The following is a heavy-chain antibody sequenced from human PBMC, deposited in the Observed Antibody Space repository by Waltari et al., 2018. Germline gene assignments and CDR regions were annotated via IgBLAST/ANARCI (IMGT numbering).Heavy chain of an antibody. J-gene: IGHJ4*02. V-gene: IGHV4-34*01. CDR3: AREKSRGYSYGDRPYYFDY. D-gene: IGHD5-18*01. Sequence: QVQLQQWGAGLLKPSETLSLPCAVYGGSFSGYYWSWIRQPPGQGREWIGEINHSGSTNYNPSLKSRVTISVDTSKNQFSLKLSSVTAADTAVYYCAREKSRGYSYGDRPYYFDYWGQGTLVTVSS. CDR1: GGSFSGYY. CDR2: INHSGST.